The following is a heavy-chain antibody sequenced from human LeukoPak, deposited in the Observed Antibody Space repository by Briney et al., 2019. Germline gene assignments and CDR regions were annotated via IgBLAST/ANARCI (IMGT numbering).Heavy chain of an antibody. V-gene: IGHV1-46*01. J-gene: IGHJ4*02. CDR3: AREFKGPGIAPLTAVGLSY. CDR1: GYTFTSYY. Sequence: ASVKVCCKASGYTFTSYYMHWGRQAPGQGPEWMGIINPSGGSTSYAQKFQGRVTMTRDTSTSTVYMELSSLRSEDTAVYYCAREFKGPGIAPLTAVGLSYWGQGTLVTVSS. CDR2: INPSGGST. D-gene: IGHD6-13*01.